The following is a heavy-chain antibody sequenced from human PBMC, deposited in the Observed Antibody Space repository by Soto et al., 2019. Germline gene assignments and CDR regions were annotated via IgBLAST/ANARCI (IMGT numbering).Heavy chain of an antibody. CDR2: ISWNSGSI. V-gene: IGHV3-9*01. Sequence: EVQLVESGGGLVQPGRSLRLSCAASGFTFDDYAMHWVRQAPGKGLEWVSGISWNSGSIGYADSVKGRFTISRDNAKNSLYLHMNSLRAEDTALYYCAKGISLWGATVDYWGQGTLVTVSS. CDR1: GFTFDDYA. CDR3: AKGISLWGATVDY. J-gene: IGHJ4*02. D-gene: IGHD5-12*01.